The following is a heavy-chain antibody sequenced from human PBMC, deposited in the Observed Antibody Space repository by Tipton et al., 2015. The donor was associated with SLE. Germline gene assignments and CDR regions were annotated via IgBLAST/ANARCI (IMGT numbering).Heavy chain of an antibody. V-gene: IGHV4-4*07. CDR1: GGSISTYY. J-gene: IGHJ3*01. Sequence: TLSLTCTVSGGSISTYYWNWIRQPAGKGLEWIGRIYSSGITNYNPSLKSRVAMSVDASKNQFSLRLTSVTAADTAVYYCARDPDPYCSGPTCRLLQAFDFWGRGTMITVSS. CDR3: ARDPDPYCSGPTCRLLQAFDF. CDR2: IYSSGIT. D-gene: IGHD2-15*01.